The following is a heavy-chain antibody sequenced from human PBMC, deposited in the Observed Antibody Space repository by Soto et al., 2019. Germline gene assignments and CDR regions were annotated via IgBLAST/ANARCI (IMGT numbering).Heavy chain of an antibody. CDR1: GFTFSSYG. CDR3: ANKPI. CDR2: ISYDGSNK. Sequence: QVQLVESGGGVVQPGRSLRLSCAASGFTFSSYGMHWVRQAPGKGLEWVAVISYDGSNKYYADSVKGRFTISRDNSKNTLYLQMNSLRAEDTAVYYCANKPIWGQGTLVTVSS. V-gene: IGHV3-30*18. J-gene: IGHJ4*02.